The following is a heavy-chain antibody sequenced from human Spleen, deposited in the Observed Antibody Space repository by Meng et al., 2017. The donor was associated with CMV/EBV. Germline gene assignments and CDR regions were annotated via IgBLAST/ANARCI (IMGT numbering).Heavy chain of an antibody. CDR2: IWYDGSNK. J-gene: IGHJ6*02. CDR3: AKDESSPDGYYGMDV. CDR1: GFTFSSYG. Sequence: GESLKISCAASGFTFSSYGMHWVRQAPGKGLEWVAVIWYDGSNKYYADSVKGRFTISRDNSKNTLYLQMNSLRAEDTAVYYCAKDESSPDGYYGMDVWGQGTTVTVSS. V-gene: IGHV3-33*06.